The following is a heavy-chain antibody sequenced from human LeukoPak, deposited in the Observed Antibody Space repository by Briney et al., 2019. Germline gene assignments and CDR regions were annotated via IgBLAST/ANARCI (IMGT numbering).Heavy chain of an antibody. CDR2: FRSKAYVGKT. J-gene: IGHJ6*04. CDR1: GFTFGDYA. V-gene: IGHV3-49*04. Sequence: GGSLRLSCTASGFTFGDYAMSWVRQAPGKGLGWEGSFRSKAYVGKTEYAASVKGRFTISRDDSKSIAYLQMNSLKTEDTAVYYCTREKLLWFGESNYYYYGMDVWGKGTTVTVSS. CDR3: TREKLLWFGESNYYYYGMDV. D-gene: IGHD3-10*01.